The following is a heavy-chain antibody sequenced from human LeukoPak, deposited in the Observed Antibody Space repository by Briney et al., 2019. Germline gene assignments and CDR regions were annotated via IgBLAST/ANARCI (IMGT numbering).Heavy chain of an antibody. CDR2: ISSGSST. J-gene: IGHJ6*02. Sequence: PGGSLRLSCAVSGFAVTSSYMTWVRQTPGKGLEWVSIISSGSSTYYIDSVKGRFTISRDNSKNTLYLQMESLRAEDTAVYYCARDGWDYYDSSGYSPYYYYGMDVWGQGTTVTVSS. D-gene: IGHD3-22*01. V-gene: IGHV3-53*01. CDR1: GFAVTSSY. CDR3: ARDGWDYYDSSGYSPYYYYGMDV.